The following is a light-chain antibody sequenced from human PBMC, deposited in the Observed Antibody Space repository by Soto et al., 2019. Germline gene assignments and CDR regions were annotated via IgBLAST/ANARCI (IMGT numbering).Light chain of an antibody. CDR1: SSDVGGYDY. CDR3: CSYTSSGAHV. CDR2: EVN. V-gene: IGLV2-14*01. Sequence: QSALTQPASVSGSPGQSITISCTGTSSDVGGYDYVSWHQQHPGKAPKLMIYEVNTRPSGVSHRFSGSKSGNTASLTISGLQAEDEADYYCCSYTSSGAHVFGGGTKLTVL. J-gene: IGLJ2*01.